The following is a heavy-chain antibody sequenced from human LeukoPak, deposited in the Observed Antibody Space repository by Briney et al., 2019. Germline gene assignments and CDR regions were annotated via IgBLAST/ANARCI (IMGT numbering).Heavy chain of an antibody. CDR3: ARAFRARYFDL. CDR2: ICYSGST. D-gene: IGHD2/OR15-2a*01. J-gene: IGHJ2*01. CDR1: GGSFSGYY. V-gene: IGHV4-34*01. Sequence: QPSETLSLTCAVYGGSFSGYYWGWIRQPPGKGLEWIGIICYSGSTYYNPSLKGRVTISVDTSKNQFSLKLSSVTAADTAVYYCARAFRARYFDLWGRGTLVTVSS.